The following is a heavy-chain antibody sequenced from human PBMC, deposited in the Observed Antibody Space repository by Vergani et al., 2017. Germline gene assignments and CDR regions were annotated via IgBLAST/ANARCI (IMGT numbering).Heavy chain of an antibody. J-gene: IGHJ4*02. V-gene: IGHV1-46*03. CDR1: GYTFSNYY. CDR3: ARGGYGILTGYRY. D-gene: IGHD3-9*01. CDR2: INPSGGHT. Sequence: QVQLVQSGAEVKKSGASVKVPCKPPGYTFSNYYMHWVRQAPGQGLEWMGIINPSGGHTTYAQKFKGRVTMTRDTSTSTVYMELKSLRSEDTAIYYCARGGYGILTGYRYWGQGTLVTVSA.